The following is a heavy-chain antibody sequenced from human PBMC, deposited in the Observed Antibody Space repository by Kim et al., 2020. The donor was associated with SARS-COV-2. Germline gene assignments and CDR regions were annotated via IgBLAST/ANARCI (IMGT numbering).Heavy chain of an antibody. D-gene: IGHD3-22*01. CDR1: GGTFSSYA. CDR2: IIPIFGTA. Sequence: SVKVSCKASGGTFSSYAISWVRQAPGQGLEWMGGIIPIFGTANYAQKFQGRVTITADESTSTAYMELSSLRSEDTAVYYCATTYYYDSSGYTTSYYYYGMDVWGQGTTVTVSS. J-gene: IGHJ6*02. V-gene: IGHV1-69*13. CDR3: ATTYYYDSSGYTTSYYYYGMDV.